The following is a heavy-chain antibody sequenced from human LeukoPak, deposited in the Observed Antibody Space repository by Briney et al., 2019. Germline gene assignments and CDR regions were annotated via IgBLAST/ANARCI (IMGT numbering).Heavy chain of an antibody. CDR2: IYYSGST. J-gene: IGHJ3*02. Sequence: SETLSLTCTVSGGSISSYYWSWIRQPPGKGLEWIGYIYYSGSTNYNPSLKSRVTISVDTSKNQFSLKLSSVTAADTAVYYCAREGKLRFGELSPSHAFDIWGQGTMVTVSS. V-gene: IGHV4-59*01. CDR3: AREGKLRFGELSPSHAFDI. CDR1: GGSISSYY. D-gene: IGHD3-10*01.